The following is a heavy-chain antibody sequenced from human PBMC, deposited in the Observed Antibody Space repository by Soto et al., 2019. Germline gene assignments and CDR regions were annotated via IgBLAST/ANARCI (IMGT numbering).Heavy chain of an antibody. V-gene: IGHV3-7*01. CDR3: XRIYCSTTSCYIDY. CDR1: TFTFSNHW. Sequence: EVQLVESGGGLVQPGGSLRLSCAASTFTFSNHWMSWVRQAPGKGLEWVANINQGGSAKYYLDSVKGRFTISRDNAKNSLDLQMNSLRAEDTAXYYCXRIYCSTTSCYIDYWGQGTLVTVSS. D-gene: IGHD2-2*02. J-gene: IGHJ4*02. CDR2: INQGGSAK.